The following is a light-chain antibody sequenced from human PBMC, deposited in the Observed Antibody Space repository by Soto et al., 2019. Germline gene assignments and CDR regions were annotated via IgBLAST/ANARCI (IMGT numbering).Light chain of an antibody. CDR2: AAS. V-gene: IGKV1-39*01. CDR3: QQSYSTPRT. CDR1: QSISSW. Sequence: VKLTHSPSTLSASVGDRVTITCRASQSISSWLAWYQQKPGKAPKLLIYAASSLQSGVPSRFSGSGSGTDFTLTISSLQPEDFATYYCQQSYSTPRTFGQGTKVDIK. J-gene: IGKJ1*01.